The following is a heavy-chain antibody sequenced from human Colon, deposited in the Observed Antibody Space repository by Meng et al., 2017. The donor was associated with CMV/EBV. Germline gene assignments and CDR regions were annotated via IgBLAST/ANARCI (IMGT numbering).Heavy chain of an antibody. J-gene: IGHJ4*02. D-gene: IGHD4-23*01. V-gene: IGHV3-15*01. CDR2: IKSKTDGGTT. Sequence: GGSLRLSCAASGFTFSNAWMSWVRQAPGKGLEWVGRIKSKTDGGTTDYAAPVKGRFTISRDDSKNTLYLQMNSLKTEDTAVYYCISAVVTRYYFDYWGQGTLVTVSS. CDR1: GFTFSNAW. CDR3: ISAVVTRYYFDY.